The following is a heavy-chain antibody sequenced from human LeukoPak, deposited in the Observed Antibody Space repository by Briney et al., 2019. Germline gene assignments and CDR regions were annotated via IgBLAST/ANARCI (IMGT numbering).Heavy chain of an antibody. CDR2: ISRSGDIT. J-gene: IGHJ4*02. D-gene: IGHD3-3*01. CDR1: GATFSKYG. Sequence: TGGSLRLSCAASGATFSKYGRKGVRQAAGGGVEYVSGISRSGDITHYADSVKGRFTISRDNVKNTLYLQMNSLNAEDTALYFFAGEGFSYWGPGPQVSLSS. V-gene: IGHV3-23*01. CDR3: AGEGFSY.